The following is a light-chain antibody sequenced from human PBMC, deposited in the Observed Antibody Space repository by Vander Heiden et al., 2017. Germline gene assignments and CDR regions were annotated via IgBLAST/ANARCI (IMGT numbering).Light chain of an antibody. J-gene: IGKJ1*01. CDR2: GAS. Sequence: VLTQSPGTLSSSLGERATLPCRASQSVSSSYLAWYQQRPGQAPRLLIYGASSRATGIPDRFSGSGSGTDFTLTISRLEPEDFAVYYCQQYGSSPQTFGQGTKVEIK. V-gene: IGKV3-20*01. CDR3: QQYGSSPQT. CDR1: QSVSSSY.